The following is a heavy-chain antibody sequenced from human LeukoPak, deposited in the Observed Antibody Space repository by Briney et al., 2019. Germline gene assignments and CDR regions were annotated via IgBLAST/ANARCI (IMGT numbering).Heavy chain of an antibody. CDR3: VRGEYNWNDLHL. D-gene: IGHD1-20*01. J-gene: IGHJ5*02. CDR1: GFTFSSYN. V-gene: IGHV3-48*01. CDR2: ISDSSTTI. Sequence: GGSLRLSCAASGFTFSSYNMNWVRQAPGKGLEWVSYISDSSTTIYYADSVKGRFTISRDNSKNTLFLQMNSLRAEDTAVYYCVRGEYNWNDLHLWGQGTLVTVSS.